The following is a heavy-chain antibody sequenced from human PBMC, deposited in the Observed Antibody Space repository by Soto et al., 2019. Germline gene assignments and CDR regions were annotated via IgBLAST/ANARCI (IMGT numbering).Heavy chain of an antibody. D-gene: IGHD6-19*01. J-gene: IGHJ1*01. Sequence: QVQLVQSGAEVKKPGASVKVSCKASGYTFTSYGISWVRQAPGQGLEWMGWISAYNGNTNYAQKLQGRVTMTTDTSTSTAYMELRSLRSDDTAVYYCAGDRSSGWYRGRSLQHWGQGTLVTVSS. CDR3: AGDRSSGWYRGRSLQH. CDR1: GYTFTSYG. V-gene: IGHV1-18*01. CDR2: ISAYNGNT.